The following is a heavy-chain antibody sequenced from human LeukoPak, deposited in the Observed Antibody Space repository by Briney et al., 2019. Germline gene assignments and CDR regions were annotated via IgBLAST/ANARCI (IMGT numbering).Heavy chain of an antibody. J-gene: IGHJ4*02. D-gene: IGHD4-17*01. CDR2: IMSDGTGI. V-gene: IGHV3-74*01. Sequence: AGSLTLPCTTSGFTFSNYWMYWVRQAPGKGLMWVSRIMSDGTGITYTDSVEGRFTISRDNAKSTLYLQMNSLRDEDTAVYYFVRGQTIDYWGQGTLVTVSS. CDR1: GFTFSNYW. CDR3: VRGQTIDY.